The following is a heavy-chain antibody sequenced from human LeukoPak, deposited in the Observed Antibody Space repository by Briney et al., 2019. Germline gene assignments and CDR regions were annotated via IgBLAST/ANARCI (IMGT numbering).Heavy chain of an antibody. Sequence: GGSLRLSCAASGFTFGSYWMHWVRQAPGKGLVWVSRINTYWSSTNYADSVKGRFTVSRDNAKNTLYMQMNSLRVDDTALYYCARVPYGSGTYDYWGRGTLVTVSS. CDR3: ARVPYGSGTYDY. J-gene: IGHJ4*02. V-gene: IGHV3-74*01. CDR2: INTYWSST. CDR1: GFTFGSYW. D-gene: IGHD3-10*01.